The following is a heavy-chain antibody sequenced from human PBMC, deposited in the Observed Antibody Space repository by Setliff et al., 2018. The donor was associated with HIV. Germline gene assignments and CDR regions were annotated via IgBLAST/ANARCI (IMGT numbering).Heavy chain of an antibody. CDR2: IKGDGSET. CDR3: ARPFDQ. J-gene: IGHJ4*02. CDR1: GFSFSRYW. Sequence: PGGSLRLSCAASGFSFSRYWMSWVRQAPGKRPEWVANIKGDGSETYYVDSVKGRFTISRDNAKNSLYLQMDSLRVEDTAVYYCARPFDQWGQGALVTVSS. V-gene: IGHV3-7*01.